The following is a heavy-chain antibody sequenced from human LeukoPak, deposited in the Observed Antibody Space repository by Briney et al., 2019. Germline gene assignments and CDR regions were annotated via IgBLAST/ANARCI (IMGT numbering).Heavy chain of an antibody. J-gene: IGHJ5*02. Sequence: SETLSLTCAVYGGSFSGYYWSWIRQPPGKGLEWIGEINHSGSTNYNPSLKSRVTISVDTSKNQFSLKLSSATAADTAVYYCARGRMYGEGWFDPWGQGTLVTVSS. CDR1: GGSFSGYY. CDR3: ARGRMYGEGWFDP. CDR2: INHSGST. V-gene: IGHV4-34*01. D-gene: IGHD4-17*01.